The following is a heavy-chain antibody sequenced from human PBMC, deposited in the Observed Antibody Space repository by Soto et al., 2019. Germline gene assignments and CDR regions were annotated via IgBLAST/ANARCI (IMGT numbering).Heavy chain of an antibody. Sequence: SETLSLTCVVSGDSIASSYWWSWVRQPPGKGLEWIGEIYHSGTTNYNPSLKSRVTILQDKSNNQFSLRLDSVTAADTAVYYCARYDFGIFHQWGQGTLVTV. V-gene: IGHV4-4*02. CDR2: IYHSGTT. J-gene: IGHJ4*02. CDR1: GDSIASSYW. CDR3: ARYDFGIFHQ. D-gene: IGHD4-17*01.